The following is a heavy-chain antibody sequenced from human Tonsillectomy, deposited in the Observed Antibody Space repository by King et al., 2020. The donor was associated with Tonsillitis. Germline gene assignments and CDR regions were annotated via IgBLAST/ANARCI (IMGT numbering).Heavy chain of an antibody. CDR2: ISSSSSYI. CDR3: ASYSGTVDY. Sequence: VQLVESGGGLVKPGGSLRLSCAASGFTFSSYSMNWVRQAPGKGRECVSSISSSSSYIYYADSVKGRFTISRDNAKNSLYLQMNSLRAEDTAVYYCASYSGTVDYWGQGTLVTVSS. J-gene: IGHJ4*02. V-gene: IGHV3-21*01. D-gene: IGHD6-13*01. CDR1: GFTFSSYS.